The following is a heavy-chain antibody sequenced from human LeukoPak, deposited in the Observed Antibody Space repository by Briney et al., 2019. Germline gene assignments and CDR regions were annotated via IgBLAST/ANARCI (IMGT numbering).Heavy chain of an antibody. CDR2: INPHNGGT. Sequence: GASVKVSCKASGYTFTSYGISWVRQAPGQGLEWMGWINPHNGGTNYAQKFQGRVTMTRDTSIYTVYMDVTRQTSDDTAIYYCAGHSSSSDGWFDPWGQGILVTVSS. J-gene: IGHJ5*02. V-gene: IGHV1-2*02. CDR1: GYTFTSYG. CDR3: AGHSSSSDGWFDP. D-gene: IGHD6-6*01.